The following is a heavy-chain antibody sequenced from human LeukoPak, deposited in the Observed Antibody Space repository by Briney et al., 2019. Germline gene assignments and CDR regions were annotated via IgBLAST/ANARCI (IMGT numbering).Heavy chain of an antibody. CDR1: GFTFSSYS. V-gene: IGHV3-21*01. D-gene: IGHD2-21*02. Sequence: GGSLRLSCAASGFTFSSYSMNWVRQAPGRGLEWVSSISSSSSYIYYADSVKGRFTISRDYAKNSLYLRMNSLRAEDTAVYYCVRACGGDCYLADYWGQGTLVTVSS. J-gene: IGHJ4*02. CDR2: ISSSSSYI. CDR3: VRACGGDCYLADY.